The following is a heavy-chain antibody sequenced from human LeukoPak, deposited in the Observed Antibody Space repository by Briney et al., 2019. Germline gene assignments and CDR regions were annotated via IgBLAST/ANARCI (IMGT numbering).Heavy chain of an antibody. J-gene: IGHJ4*02. Sequence: PGGSLRLSCAASGFTFDDYAMHWVRQAPGKGLEWVSGISWNSGSIGYADSVKGRFTVSRDNAKNSLYLQMNSLRAEDTALYYCAKVYSGSYLGPFDYWGQGTLVTVSS. V-gene: IGHV3-9*01. D-gene: IGHD1-26*01. CDR1: GFTFDDYA. CDR2: ISWNSGSI. CDR3: AKVYSGSYLGPFDY.